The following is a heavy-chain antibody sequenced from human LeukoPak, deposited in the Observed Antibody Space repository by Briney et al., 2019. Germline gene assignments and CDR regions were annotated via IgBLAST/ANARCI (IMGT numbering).Heavy chain of an antibody. V-gene: IGHV3-66*01. J-gene: IGHJ4*02. CDR3: ARDHYYGSGSYDY. Sequence: GGSLRLSCAASGFTVSSNYMSWVRQAPGKGLEWVSVIYSGGSTYYADSVKGRFTISRDNSKSTLYLQMNSLRAEDTAVYYCARDHYYGSGSYDYWGQGTLVTVSS. CDR1: GFTVSSNY. CDR2: IYSGGST. D-gene: IGHD3-10*01.